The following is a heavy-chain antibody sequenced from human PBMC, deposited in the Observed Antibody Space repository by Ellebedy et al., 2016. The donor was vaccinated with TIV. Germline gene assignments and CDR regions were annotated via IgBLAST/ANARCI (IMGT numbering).Heavy chain of an antibody. CDR1: GFTFSSYE. J-gene: IGHJ4*02. D-gene: IGHD5-18*01. CDR2: ISSSGSTI. Sequence: GGSLRLSCAASGFTFSSYEMNWVRQAPGKGLEWVSYISSSGSTIYYADSVKGRFTISRDNSKNTLYLQMNSLRGEDTAVYYCARGADTSMGRYWGQGTLVTVSS. CDR3: ARGADTSMGRY. V-gene: IGHV3-48*03.